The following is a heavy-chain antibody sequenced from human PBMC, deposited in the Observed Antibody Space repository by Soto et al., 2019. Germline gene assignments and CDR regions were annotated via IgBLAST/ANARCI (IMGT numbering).Heavy chain of an antibody. CDR1: GFTFSSYE. V-gene: IGHV3-48*03. CDR3: ARDGSMVRGVIMAPFDY. J-gene: IGHJ4*02. CDR2: ISSSGSTI. D-gene: IGHD3-10*01. Sequence: HLGGSLRLSCAASGFTFSSYEMNWVRQAPGKGLEWVSYISSSGSTIYYADSVKGRFTISRDNAKNSLYLQMNSLRAEDTAVYYCARDGSMVRGVIMAPFDYWGQGTLVTVSS.